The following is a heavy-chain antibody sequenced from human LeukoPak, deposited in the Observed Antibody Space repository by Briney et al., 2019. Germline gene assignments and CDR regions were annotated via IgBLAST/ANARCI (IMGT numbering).Heavy chain of an antibody. J-gene: IGHJ4*02. Sequence: GASVKVSCKTSGYTFTSCYMHWVRQAPGQGLEWMGWINPNSGGTNYAQKFQGRVTMTRDTSISTAYMELSRLRSDDTAVYYCAREAPYGGLDYWGQGTLVTVSS. CDR2: INPNSGGT. CDR3: AREAPYGGLDY. V-gene: IGHV1-2*02. D-gene: IGHD4/OR15-4a*01. CDR1: GYTFTSCY.